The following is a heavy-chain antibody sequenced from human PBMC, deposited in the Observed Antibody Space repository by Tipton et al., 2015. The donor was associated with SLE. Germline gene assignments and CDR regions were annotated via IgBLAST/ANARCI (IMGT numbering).Heavy chain of an antibody. CDR3: ARHFNPPTGYFDWSPYNWFDP. V-gene: IGHV4-59*08. CDR1: GVSVSDYY. D-gene: IGHD3-9*01. J-gene: IGHJ5*02. CDR2: IYYNGNT. Sequence: TLSLTCSVSGVSVSDYYWSWIRQPPGKGLEWIGYIYYNGNTNSNPSLKSRVTMSMDTSDNHFSLKLNSVTAADTAVYYCARHFNPPTGYFDWSPYNWFDPWGQGPQVPVSS.